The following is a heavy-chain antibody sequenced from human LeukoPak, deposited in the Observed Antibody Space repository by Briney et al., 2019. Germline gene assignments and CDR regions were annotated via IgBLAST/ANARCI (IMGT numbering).Heavy chain of an antibody. Sequence: SETLSLTCTVSNGSVSPYYWSWIRQPAGQGLEWIGRIYITGSTTYSPSLKSRVTMSLDTSKNQFSLNLSSVTAADTAVYFCARRVHYYDTSGYSYYFDYWGQGTLVTVSS. V-gene: IGHV4-4*07. CDR3: ARRVHYYDTSGYSYYFDY. CDR2: IYITGST. CDR1: NGSVSPYY. D-gene: IGHD3-22*01. J-gene: IGHJ4*02.